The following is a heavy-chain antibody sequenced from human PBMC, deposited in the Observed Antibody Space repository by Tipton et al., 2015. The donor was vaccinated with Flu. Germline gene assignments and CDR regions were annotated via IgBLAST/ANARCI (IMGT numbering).Heavy chain of an antibody. D-gene: IGHD3-22*01. Sequence: TLSLTCTVSGYSISSGYYWGWIRQPPGKGLEWIGSIDHSGSTYYNPSLKSRVTISVDTSKNQFSLKLSSVTAADTAVYYCARGEASYYYDSSGYHDYWGQGTLVTVSS. V-gene: IGHV4-38-2*02. CDR3: ARGEASYYYDSSGYHDY. CDR2: IDHSGST. CDR1: GYSISSGYY. J-gene: IGHJ4*02.